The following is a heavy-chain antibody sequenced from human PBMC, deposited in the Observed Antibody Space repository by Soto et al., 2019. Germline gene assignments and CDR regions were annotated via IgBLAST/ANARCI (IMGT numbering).Heavy chain of an antibody. CDR1: GFTFRSYS. CDR2: ISRISSYI. J-gene: IGHJ3*01. CDR3: ARDGVSATSGYHAFDL. Sequence: GEALRRSFVASGFTFRSYSMNWCLQAPGKGLEWVSSISRISSYIYSADSVTGRFTISRDNAKNSLYLQMNSLRAEDTAVYYCARDGVSATSGYHAFDLWGQGQMVNVSS. V-gene: IGHV3-21*01. D-gene: IGHD2-15*01.